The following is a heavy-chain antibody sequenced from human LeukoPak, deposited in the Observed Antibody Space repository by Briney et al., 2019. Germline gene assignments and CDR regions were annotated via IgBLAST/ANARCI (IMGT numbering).Heavy chain of an antibody. CDR2: ISSSSSYI. D-gene: IGHD3-10*01. Sequence: GGSLRLSCAASGFTFSSYSMNWVRQAPGKGLEWVSSISSSSSYIYYADSVKGRFTISRDNTKNSLYLQMNSLRAEDTAVYYCAREGGVRGMDVWGQGITVTVSS. CDR3: AREGGVRGMDV. J-gene: IGHJ6*02. CDR1: GFTFSSYS. V-gene: IGHV3-21*01.